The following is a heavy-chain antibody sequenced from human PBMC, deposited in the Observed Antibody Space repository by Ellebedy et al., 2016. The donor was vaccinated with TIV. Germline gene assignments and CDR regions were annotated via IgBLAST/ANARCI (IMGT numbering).Heavy chain of an antibody. CDR1: GFSFSDHY. CDR2: ISYDGNNK. CDR3: AKELHVDSAY. Sequence: GESLKISCAASGFSFSDHYMDWVRQAPGRGLEWVAAISYDGNNKYYGDSVKGRFTISRDNSKNTLSLQMNSLRGDDTAVYYCAKELHVDSAYWGQGTLVTVSS. J-gene: IGHJ4*02. D-gene: IGHD5-18*01. V-gene: IGHV3-30*18.